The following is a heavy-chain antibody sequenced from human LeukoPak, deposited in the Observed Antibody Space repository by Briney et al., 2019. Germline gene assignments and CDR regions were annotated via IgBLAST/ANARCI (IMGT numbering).Heavy chain of an antibody. Sequence: SETLSLTCTVSGGSISSYYWSWIRQPAGKGLEWIRRIYTSGSTNYNPSLKSRVTMSVDTSKNQFSLKLSSVTAADTAVYYCASIWGTEWELLNYWGQGTLVTVSS. CDR2: IYTSGST. CDR3: ASIWGTEWELLNY. CDR1: GGSISSYY. J-gene: IGHJ4*02. D-gene: IGHD1-26*01. V-gene: IGHV4-4*07.